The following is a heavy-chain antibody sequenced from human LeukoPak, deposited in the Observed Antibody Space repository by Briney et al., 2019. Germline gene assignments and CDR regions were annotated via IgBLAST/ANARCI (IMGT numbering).Heavy chain of an antibody. Sequence: PGGSLRLSCAASGFTFSRYSMNWVRQAPGKGLEWVSSISSGSTYIYYADSVKGRFTSFRDKAENSLLLQMYSLSAEDTAVYYCARGAQIVVTPAAQARPGPSGIVYWGQGTLVTVPS. J-gene: IGHJ4*02. V-gene: IGHV3-21*01. D-gene: IGHD2-2*01. CDR3: ARGAQIVVTPAAQARPGPSGIVY. CDR1: GFTFSRYS. CDR2: ISSGSTYI.